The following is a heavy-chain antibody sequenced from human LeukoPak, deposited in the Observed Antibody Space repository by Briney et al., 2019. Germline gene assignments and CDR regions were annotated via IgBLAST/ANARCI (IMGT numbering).Heavy chain of an antibody. V-gene: IGHV4-59*01. J-gene: IGHJ4*01. CDR2: VYYSGST. Sequence: RTSETLSLTCTVSGDSISSYYWSWIRQPPGKGLEWIGYVYYSGSTSYNPSLKRRVTISVDTSMNQFSLKVRSVTTADTAVYYCARVVARADYFDYWGHGILVTVSS. CDR1: GDSISSYY. CDR3: ARVVARADYFDY.